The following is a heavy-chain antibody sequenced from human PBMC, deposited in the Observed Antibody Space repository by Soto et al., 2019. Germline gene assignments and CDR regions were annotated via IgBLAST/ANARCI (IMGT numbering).Heavy chain of an antibody. V-gene: IGHV3-23*01. CDR1: GFTFSSYA. CDR3: AKPYSSGWSAPFDY. Sequence: GGSLRLSCAASGFTFSSYAMSWVRQAPGKGLEWVSAISGSGSSTYYADSVKGRVTISRDNSKITRYLQMNSLIAEDTAVYYCAKPYSSGWSAPFDYWGQGTLVTVSS. D-gene: IGHD6-19*01. J-gene: IGHJ4*02. CDR2: ISGSGSST.